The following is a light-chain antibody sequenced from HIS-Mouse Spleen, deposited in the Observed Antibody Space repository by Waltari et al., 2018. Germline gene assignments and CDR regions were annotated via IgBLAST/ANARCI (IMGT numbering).Light chain of an antibody. J-gene: IGKJ1*01. Sequence: DIQLTQSPSFLSASVGDRVTITCRSSQGISSYLAWYQQKPGKAPKLLIYAASTLQSGVPSSVSGSGSGTEFSLTISSLQPEDFATYCCQQLNSYPWTFGQGTKVEIK. CDR3: QQLNSYPWT. CDR2: AAS. V-gene: IGKV1-9*01. CDR1: QGISSY.